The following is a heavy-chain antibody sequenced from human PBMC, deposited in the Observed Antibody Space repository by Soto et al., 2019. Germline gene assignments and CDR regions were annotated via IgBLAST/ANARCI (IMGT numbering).Heavy chain of an antibody. D-gene: IGHD2-15*01. J-gene: IGHJ6*02. V-gene: IGHV1-69*01. CDR1: GGTFSSYA. Sequence: QVQLVQSGAEVKKPGSSVKVSCKASGGTFSSYAISWGRQAPGQGLEWMGGIIPIFGTANYAQKFQGRVTITADESTSTAYMELSSLRSEDTAMYYCARDRPALLLTYYGMDVWGQGTTVTVSS. CDR3: ARDRPALLLTYYGMDV. CDR2: IIPIFGTA.